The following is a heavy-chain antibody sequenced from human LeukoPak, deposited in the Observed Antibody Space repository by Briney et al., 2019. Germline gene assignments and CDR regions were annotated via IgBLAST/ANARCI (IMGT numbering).Heavy chain of an antibody. Sequence: SETLSLTCTVSGGSVSNNNYYWSWIRQPPGKGLEWIGYIYYCGSTTYNPSLKSRVTISVDTSKNQFSLKLSSATAADTAVYYCARDLVLAGGSYPDHWGQGTLVTVSS. J-gene: IGHJ4*02. V-gene: IGHV4-61*01. CDR2: IYYCGST. CDR1: GGSVSNNNYY. D-gene: IGHD1-26*01. CDR3: ARDLVLAGGSYPDH.